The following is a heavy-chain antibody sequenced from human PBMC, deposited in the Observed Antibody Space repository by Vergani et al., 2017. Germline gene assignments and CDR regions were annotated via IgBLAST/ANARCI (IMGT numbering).Heavy chain of an antibody. CDR2: IIPIFGTT. V-gene: IGHV1-69*19. CDR3: AKNIVVVPSTMLGWLDP. D-gene: IGHD2-2*01. Sequence: QVQLVQSGAEVKKPGSSVKVSCKASGGTFSNYAISWVRQAPGQGLEWMGGIIPIFGTTNYAQKFQGRVTITADESTTTAYIEVRSLRSDDTAAYYCAKNIVVVPSTMLGWLDPGGQGTLVTVSS. CDR1: GGTFSNYA. J-gene: IGHJ5*02.